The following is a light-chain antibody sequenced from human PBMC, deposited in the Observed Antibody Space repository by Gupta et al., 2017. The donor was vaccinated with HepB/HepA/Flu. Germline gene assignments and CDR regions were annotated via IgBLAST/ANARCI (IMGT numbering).Light chain of an antibody. CDR1: QDIGLY. CDR2: GAS. CDR3: QHGDCSPWFT. J-gene: IGKJ3*01. Sequence: DLQMTQSPSSLSASIGDTVIMSSRASQDIGLYLNWYQQKPGRAPKLLIYGASTWDTGVPSRFSGSCYGKHFILTISVLHPEDYASYFCQHGDCSPWFTFGHGT. V-gene: IGKV1-39*01.